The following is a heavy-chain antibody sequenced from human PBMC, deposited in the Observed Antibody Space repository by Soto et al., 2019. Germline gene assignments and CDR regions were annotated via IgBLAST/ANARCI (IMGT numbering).Heavy chain of an antibody. CDR2: INAGNGNT. CDR1: GYTFTSYA. Sequence: QVQLVQPGAEVKKPGASVKISCKTSGYTFTSYALHWVRQAPGQRLEWMGWINAGNGNTKYSQKFQGRVIITRDTSASTAYMELRSLRSEDTAVYYCARDSGGMDVWGQGTTVTVSS. CDR3: ARDSGGMDV. V-gene: IGHV1-3*01. J-gene: IGHJ6*02.